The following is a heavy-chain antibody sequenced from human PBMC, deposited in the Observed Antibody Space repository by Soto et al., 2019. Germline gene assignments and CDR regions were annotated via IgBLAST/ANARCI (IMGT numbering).Heavy chain of an antibody. V-gene: IGHV1-69*12. Sequence: QVRLVQSGVEVKKTGSSVKVSCKASGTTFSNYAIGWVRQAPGQGLEWMGGIILPFGTPNYAQKFQGRVTITADESMTTAFMELRGLRSEDTAVYFCVRGPDYEGYFDYWGQGTLVTVSS. CDR2: IILPFGTP. CDR1: GTTFSNYA. CDR3: VRGPDYEGYFDY. J-gene: IGHJ4*02. D-gene: IGHD3-22*01.